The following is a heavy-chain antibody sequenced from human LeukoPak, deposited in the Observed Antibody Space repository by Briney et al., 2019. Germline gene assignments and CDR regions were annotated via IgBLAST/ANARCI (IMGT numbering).Heavy chain of an antibody. CDR1: GFTFSSYG. Sequence: SGGSLRLSCAASGFTFSSYGMHWVRQAPGKGLEWVAFIRYDGSNKYYADSVKGRFTISRDSSKNTLYLQMNSLGGEDTALYYCAKGRWGLTINNFDLWGQGTMVTVSS. D-gene: IGHD3/OR15-3a*01. CDR3: AKGRWGLTINNFDL. CDR2: IRYDGSNK. V-gene: IGHV3-30*02. J-gene: IGHJ3*01.